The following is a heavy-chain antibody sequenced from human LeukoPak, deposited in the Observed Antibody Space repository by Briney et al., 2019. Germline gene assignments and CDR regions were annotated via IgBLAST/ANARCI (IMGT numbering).Heavy chain of an antibody. J-gene: IGHJ6*03. Sequence: ASVKVSCKASGFTFTTSAMQWVRQARGQRLEWIGWIVVGSGNTNYAQKFQERVTITRDMSTSTAYMELSSLRSEDTAVYYCAALGWELLGDYYYYMDVWGKGTTVTVSS. CDR3: AALGWELLGDYYYYMDV. CDR1: GFTFTTSA. V-gene: IGHV1-58*02. D-gene: IGHD1-26*01. CDR2: IVVGSGNT.